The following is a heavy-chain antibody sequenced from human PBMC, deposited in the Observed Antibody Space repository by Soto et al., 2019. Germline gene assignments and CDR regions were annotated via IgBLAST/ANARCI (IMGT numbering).Heavy chain of an antibody. CDR3: ATDLNWSGT. D-gene: IGHD3-3*01. J-gene: IGHJ3*01. CDR1: AFSFNTYW. V-gene: IGHV3-7*01. Sequence: GGSLRLSCAASAFSFNTYWMTWVRQAPGKGLEWVANIKQDGSEKYYVDSVKGRFTISRDNAKNSLYLQMNSLRAEDTAVYYCATDLNWSGTWGQGTMVTVSS. CDR2: IKQDGSEK.